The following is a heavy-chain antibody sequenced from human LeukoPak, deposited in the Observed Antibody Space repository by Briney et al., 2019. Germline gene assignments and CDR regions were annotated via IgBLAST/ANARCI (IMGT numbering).Heavy chain of an antibody. CDR1: GFTFEKNW. J-gene: IGHJ5*02. D-gene: IGHD6-13*01. CDR3: ARTGIAAAGTVGGDWFDP. Sequence: PGGSLRLPCVGSGFTFEKNWMTWVRQPPGKGLEWVANIKQDGSDKNYVDSVKGRFTISRDNAKNSLYLQMNSLRAEDTAVYYCARTGIAAAGTVGGDWFDPWGQGTLVTVSS. CDR2: IKQDGSDK. V-gene: IGHV3-7*01.